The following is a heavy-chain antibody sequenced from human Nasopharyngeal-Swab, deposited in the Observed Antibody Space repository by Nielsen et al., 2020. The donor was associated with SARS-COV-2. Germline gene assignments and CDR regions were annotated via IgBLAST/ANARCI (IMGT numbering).Heavy chain of an antibody. CDR2: INSLSTYI. J-gene: IGHJ3*02. V-gene: IGHV3-21*01. Sequence: GESLKISCAASGFTFSAYRMNWVRQAPGKGPEWVSSINSLSTYIHYVDLVKGRFTISRDNAKSSLYLQMNSLRAEDTAVYYCAGERGSSGLDGFDIWGQGTMVTVSP. CDR3: AGERGSSGLDGFDI. CDR1: GFTFSAYR. D-gene: IGHD6-19*01.